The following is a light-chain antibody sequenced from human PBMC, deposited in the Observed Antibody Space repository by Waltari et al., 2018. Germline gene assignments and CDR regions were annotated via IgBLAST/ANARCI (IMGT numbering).Light chain of an antibody. CDR2: KVS. CDR3: MQGTHWPPYT. J-gene: IGKJ2*01. Sequence: DVVMTQSPLSLPVTLGQPASISCRSSQSLLYTDGNTYLSWFQQRPCQSPRRLIYKVSDRDSGVPGRFSGSGSGTDFTLQISTVEAEDVGVYYCMQGTHWPPYTFGQGTKVVI. V-gene: IGKV2-30*01. CDR1: QSLLYTDGNTY.